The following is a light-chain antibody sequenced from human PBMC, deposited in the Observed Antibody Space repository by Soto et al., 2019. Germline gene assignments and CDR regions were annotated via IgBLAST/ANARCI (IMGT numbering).Light chain of an antibody. V-gene: IGKV3-11*01. CDR1: PSVTNY. CDR3: QQRNIWPPVT. J-gene: IGKJ5*01. Sequence: ELVLTQSPATLSLSPGESATLSCRASPSVTNYLAWYQQKPGQAPRLIIYGAFNRATGIPATFSGSGSGTDFTLTISSLEPEDFAVYYCQQRNIWPPVTXGQGTRLEIK. CDR2: GAF.